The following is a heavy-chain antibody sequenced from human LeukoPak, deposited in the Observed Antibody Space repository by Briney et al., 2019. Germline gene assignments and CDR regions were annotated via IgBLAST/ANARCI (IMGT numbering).Heavy chain of an antibody. CDR2: INPNSGGT. Sequence: GASVKVSCKASGYTFTGYYMHWVRQAPGQGLEWMGWINPNSGGTNYAQKFQGRVTMTRDTSISTAYMELRSLRSDDTAVYYCARDHDIAVAGTFDYWGQGTLVTVSS. J-gene: IGHJ4*02. D-gene: IGHD6-19*01. V-gene: IGHV1-2*02. CDR3: ARDHDIAVAGTFDY. CDR1: GYTFTGYY.